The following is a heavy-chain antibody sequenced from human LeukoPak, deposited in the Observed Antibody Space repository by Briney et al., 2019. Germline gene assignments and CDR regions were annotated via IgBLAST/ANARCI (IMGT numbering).Heavy chain of an antibody. Sequence: GGSLRLSCAASGFAFSSHAMCWVRQAPGKGLEWVSYISSGSSTIYYADSVKGRFTISRDNAKNSLYLQMNSLRDEDTAVYYCATSNSLDHWGQGTLVTVSS. J-gene: IGHJ4*02. CDR2: ISSGSSTI. D-gene: IGHD4-23*01. CDR1: GFAFSSHA. V-gene: IGHV3-48*02. CDR3: ATSNSLDH.